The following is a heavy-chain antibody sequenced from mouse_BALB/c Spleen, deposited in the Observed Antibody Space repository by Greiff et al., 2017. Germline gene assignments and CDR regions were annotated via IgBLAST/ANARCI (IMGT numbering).Heavy chain of an antibody. CDR3: ARQGQLGLRYYAMDY. Sequence: EVKLLESGGDLVKPGGSLKLSCAASGFTFSSYGMSWVRQTPDKRLEWVATISSGGSYTYYPDSVKGRFTISRDNAKNTLYLQMSSLKSEDTAMYYCARQGQLGLRYYAMDYWGQGTSVTVSS. D-gene: IGHD3-2*01. CDR2: ISSGGSYT. V-gene: IGHV5-6*01. CDR1: GFTFSSYG. J-gene: IGHJ4*01.